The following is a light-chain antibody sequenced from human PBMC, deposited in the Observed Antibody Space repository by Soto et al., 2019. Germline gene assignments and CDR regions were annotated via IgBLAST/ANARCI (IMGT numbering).Light chain of an antibody. CDR3: QQTYRSPFT. V-gene: IGKV1-39*01. CDR1: QNILTY. CDR2: GAS. J-gene: IGKJ3*01. Sequence: DIPMTQSPSSLSASVGDNVTMSCRASQNILTYLNWYQQNPGRAPKLLIFGASILQDGVPSRFSGIGSGTEFTLTITSLRPEDFATYFCQQTYRSPFTFGPGTKVGVK.